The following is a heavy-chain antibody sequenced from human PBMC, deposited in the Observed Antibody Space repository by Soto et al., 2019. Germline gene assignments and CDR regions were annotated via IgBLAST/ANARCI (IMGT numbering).Heavy chain of an antibody. CDR1: GFTFSSYA. D-gene: IGHD3-10*01. V-gene: IGHV3-23*01. CDR3: AKGGGTLLWFGESAIDY. Sequence: EVQLLESGGGLVQPGGSLRLSCAASGFTFSSYAMSWVRQAPGKGLEWVSAISGSGGSTYYADSVKGRFTISRDNSKNTLYQQMNSLRAEDTAVYYCAKGGGTLLWFGESAIDYWGQGTLVTVSS. J-gene: IGHJ4*02. CDR2: ISGSGGST.